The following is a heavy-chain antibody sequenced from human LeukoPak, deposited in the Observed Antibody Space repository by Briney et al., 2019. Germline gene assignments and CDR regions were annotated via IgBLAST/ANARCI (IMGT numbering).Heavy chain of an antibody. CDR1: GGSFSGYY. CDR2: INHSGST. CDR3: ARAKRYYDFWSGYPNWFDP. V-gene: IGHV4-34*01. D-gene: IGHD3-3*01. Sequence: SETLSLTCAVYGGSFSGYYWSWIRQPPGKGLEWVGEINHSGSTNYNPSLKGRVTISVDTSKNQFSLKLSSVTAADTAVYYCARAKRYYDFWSGYPNWFDPWGQGTLVTVSS. J-gene: IGHJ5*02.